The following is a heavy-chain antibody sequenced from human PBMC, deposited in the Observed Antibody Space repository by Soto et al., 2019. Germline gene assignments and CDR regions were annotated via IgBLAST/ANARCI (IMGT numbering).Heavy chain of an antibody. Sequence: LRLSCAASGFTFSSYSMNWVRQAPGKGLEWVLSIRSDSSYIYYADSVKGRFTISRDNAENSLYLQMNSLRAEDTAVYYCGRKGYGDYGGMDVWGQGTTVTVSS. D-gene: IGHD4-17*01. J-gene: IGHJ6*02. CDR3: GRKGYGDYGGMDV. CDR1: GFTFSSYS. V-gene: IGHV3-21*01. CDR2: IRSDSSYI.